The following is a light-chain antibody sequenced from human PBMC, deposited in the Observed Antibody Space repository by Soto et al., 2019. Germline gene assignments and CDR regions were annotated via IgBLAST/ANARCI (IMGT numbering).Light chain of an antibody. V-gene: IGLV2-14*03. J-gene: IGLJ2*01. CDR2: DVS. CDR3: SSYTNSNTL. CDR1: SSDVGDYNH. Sequence: QSALTQPASVSGSPGQSITISCTTSSSDVGDYNHVSWYQQHPGKAPKLMIYDVSHLPSGVSNRFSGSKSGNTASLTISGLQTEDEADYYCSSYTNSNTLFGGGTKLTVL.